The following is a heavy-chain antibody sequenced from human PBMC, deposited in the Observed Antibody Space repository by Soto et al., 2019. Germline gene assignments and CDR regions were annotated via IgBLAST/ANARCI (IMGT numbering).Heavy chain of an antibody. Sequence: QVQLVQSGAEVKKPGASVKVSCKASGYTFSRHGINWVRQAPGQGLERKGWISTYSGNTNYAQKPLGRVTMTTDTSTSTAYMELRSLRSDDTAVYYCVRAITAPAYYFDYWGQGTLVTVPS. V-gene: IGHV1-18*01. CDR3: VRAITAPAYYFDY. J-gene: IGHJ4*02. CDR2: ISTYSGNT. CDR1: GYTFSRHG. D-gene: IGHD6-13*01.